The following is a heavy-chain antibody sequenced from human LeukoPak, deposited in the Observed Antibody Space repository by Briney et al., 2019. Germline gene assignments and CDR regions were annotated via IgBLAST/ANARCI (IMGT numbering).Heavy chain of an antibody. Sequence: PGGSLRLSCAASGFTFSSYWMSWVRQTPGKGLEWISLISGSGGSPYYADSVLGRFTISRDNSKNTLYLQMNNLRADDTAVYYCARDRSGDDGYNWFDPWGQGTLVTVSS. CDR2: ISGSGGSP. CDR3: ARDRSGDDGYNWFDP. J-gene: IGHJ5*02. D-gene: IGHD3-10*01. CDR1: GFTFSSYW. V-gene: IGHV3-23*01.